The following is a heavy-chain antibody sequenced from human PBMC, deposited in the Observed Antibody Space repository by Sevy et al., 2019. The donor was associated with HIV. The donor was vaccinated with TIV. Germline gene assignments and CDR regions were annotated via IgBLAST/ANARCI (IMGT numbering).Heavy chain of an antibody. CDR1: GFTFSDSA. CDR2: IRGKANTYAT. D-gene: IGHD4-17*01. J-gene: IGHJ4*02. Sequence: GGSLRLSCAASGFTFSDSAMFWVRQASGKGLEWIGRIRGKANTYATALAASLKDRFTISRDDSKNTAYLQMNSLKAEDTAVYYCTCGYGRFDFWGQGTQVTVSS. CDR3: TCGYGRFDF. V-gene: IGHV3-73*01.